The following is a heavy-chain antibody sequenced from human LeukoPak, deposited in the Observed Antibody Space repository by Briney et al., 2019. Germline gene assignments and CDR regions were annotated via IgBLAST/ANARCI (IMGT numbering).Heavy chain of an antibody. CDR3: ARVRVSSSWYRVLDY. CDR1: GYTFTGCY. V-gene: IGHV1-2*02. D-gene: IGHD6-13*01. CDR2: INPNSGGT. J-gene: IGHJ4*02. Sequence: GASVKVSRKASGYTFTGCYMHWVRQAPGQGLEWMGWINPNSGGTNYAQKFQGRVTMTRDTSISTAYMELSRLRSDDTAVYYCARVRVSSSWYRVLDYWGQGTLVTVSS.